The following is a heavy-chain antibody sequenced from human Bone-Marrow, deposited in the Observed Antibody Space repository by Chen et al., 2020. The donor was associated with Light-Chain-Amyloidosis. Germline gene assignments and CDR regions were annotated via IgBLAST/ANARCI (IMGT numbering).Heavy chain of an antibody. CDR1: GGSISSSRYY. J-gene: IGHJ6*02. CDR2: IYYSGST. D-gene: IGHD2-2*01. CDR3: ASLSVPAASRVRDC. Sequence: QLQLQESGPGLVKPSETLSLTCTVSGGSISSSRYYWGWIRQPPGKGLEWLGSIYYSGSTYYYPSLRRLVTIAVDASKYQVSLRRSSVTASATAVYYCASLSVPAASRVRDCWRQVTTVTVSS. V-gene: IGHV4-39*01.